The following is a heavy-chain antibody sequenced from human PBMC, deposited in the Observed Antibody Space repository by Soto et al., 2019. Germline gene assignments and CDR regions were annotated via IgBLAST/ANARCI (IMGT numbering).Heavy chain of an antibody. CDR2: ISYDGSNK. Sequence: QVQLVESGGGVVQPGRSLRLSCAASGFTFSSYGMHWVRQAPGKGLEWVAVISYDGSNKYYADSVKGRFTISRDNSKNTLYLQMNSLRAEDTAVYYCAKVVDYDSSGYPPNFDYWGQGTLVTVSS. J-gene: IGHJ4*02. D-gene: IGHD3-22*01. V-gene: IGHV3-30*18. CDR1: GFTFSSYG. CDR3: AKVVDYDSSGYPPNFDY.